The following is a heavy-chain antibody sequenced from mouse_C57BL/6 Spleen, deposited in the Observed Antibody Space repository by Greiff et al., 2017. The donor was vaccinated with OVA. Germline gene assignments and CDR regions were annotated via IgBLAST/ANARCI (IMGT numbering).Heavy chain of an antibody. V-gene: IGHV5-6*01. CDR3: ARDYGSSYWYFDV. J-gene: IGHJ1*03. CDR2: ISSGGSYT. Sequence: VKLVESGGDLVKPGGSLKLSCAASGFTFSSYGMSWVRQTPDKRLEWVATISSGGSYTYYPDSVKGRFTISRDNAKNTLYLQMSSQKSEDTAMYYCARDYGSSYWYFDVGGTGTTVTVSS. CDR1: GFTFSSYG. D-gene: IGHD1-1*01.